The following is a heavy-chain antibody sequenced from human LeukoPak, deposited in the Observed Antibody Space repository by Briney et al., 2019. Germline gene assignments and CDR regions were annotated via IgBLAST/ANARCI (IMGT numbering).Heavy chain of an antibody. CDR3: ARGSMRQFDY. CDR1: GYNFTTYW. Sequence: GESLKISCKGSGYNFTTYWIGWVRQMPGKRLEWMGIIYPGDSDTGYSPSFQGQVTISADKSITTAYLQWSSLKASDTAMYYCARGSMRQFDYWGQGALVTVSS. CDR2: IYPGDSDT. J-gene: IGHJ4*02. V-gene: IGHV5-51*01.